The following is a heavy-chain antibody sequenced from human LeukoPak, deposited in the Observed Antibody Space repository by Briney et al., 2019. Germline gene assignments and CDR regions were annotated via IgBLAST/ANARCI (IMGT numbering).Heavy chain of an antibody. Sequence: ASVKVSCKASGYTFTSYGISWVRQAPGQGLEWMGWISAYNGNTNYAQKLQGRVTMTTDTSTSTAYMELRGLRSDDTAVYYCARVYYDSSGYYYVYYYYYYMDVWGKGTTVTVSS. V-gene: IGHV1-18*01. CDR1: GYTFTSYG. J-gene: IGHJ6*03. CDR3: ARVYYDSSGYYYVYYYYYYMDV. CDR2: ISAYNGNT. D-gene: IGHD3-22*01.